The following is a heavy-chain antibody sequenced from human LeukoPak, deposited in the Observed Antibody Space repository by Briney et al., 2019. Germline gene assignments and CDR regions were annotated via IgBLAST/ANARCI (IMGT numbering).Heavy chain of an antibody. J-gene: IGHJ6*02. V-gene: IGHV4-59*01. CDR3: ARIPQYYYGMDV. Sequence: SETLSLTCAVYGGSFSGFYWSWIRQPPGKGLEWIGYIYYSGSTNYNPSLKSRVTISVDTSKNQFSLKLSSVTAADTAVYYCARIPQYYYGMDVWGQGTTVTVSS. CDR1: GGSFSGFY. CDR2: IYYSGST. D-gene: IGHD2-21*01.